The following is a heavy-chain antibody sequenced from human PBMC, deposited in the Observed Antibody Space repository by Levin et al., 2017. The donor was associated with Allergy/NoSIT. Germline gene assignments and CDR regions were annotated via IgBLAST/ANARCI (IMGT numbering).Heavy chain of an antibody. CDR1: GGSISSSSYY. J-gene: IGHJ5*02. Sequence: SETLSLTCTVSGGSISSSSYYWGWIRQPPGKGLEWLGSIYYSGSTYYNPSLKSRVTISGDTSKNQFSLKVNSVTAADTAVYYCARTYYGVLSGYYTNWFDPWGQGTLVTVSS. V-gene: IGHV4-39*01. D-gene: IGHD3-9*01. CDR3: ARTYYGVLSGYYTNWFDP. CDR2: IYYSGST.